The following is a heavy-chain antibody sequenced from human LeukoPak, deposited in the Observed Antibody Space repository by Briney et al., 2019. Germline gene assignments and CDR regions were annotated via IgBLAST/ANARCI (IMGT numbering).Heavy chain of an antibody. CDR1: GGSISSYH. V-gene: IGHV4-59*01. CDR2: IYNGGST. CDR3: ARDLFGELLFDP. D-gene: IGHD3-10*01. J-gene: IGHJ5*02. Sequence: SETLSLTCTVSGGSISSYHWIWIRQPPGKGLEWIGYIYNGGSTNYNPSLKSRVTISVDTSKNQFSLKVTSVTAADTAVYYCARDLFGELLFDPWGQGTLVTVSS.